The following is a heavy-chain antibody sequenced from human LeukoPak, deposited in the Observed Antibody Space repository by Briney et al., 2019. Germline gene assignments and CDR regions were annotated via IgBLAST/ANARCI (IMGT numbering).Heavy chain of an antibody. D-gene: IGHD5-18*01. CDR1: GGSISSYY. CDR2: IYYSGST. V-gene: IGHV4-59*01. Sequence: SETLSLTCTVSGGSISSYYWSWIRQPPAKGLEWIGYIYYSGSTNYNPSLKSRVTISVDTSKNQFSLKLSSVTAADTAVYYCARELGSGYSYGIFDYWGQGTLVTVSS. J-gene: IGHJ4*02. CDR3: ARELGSGYSYGIFDY.